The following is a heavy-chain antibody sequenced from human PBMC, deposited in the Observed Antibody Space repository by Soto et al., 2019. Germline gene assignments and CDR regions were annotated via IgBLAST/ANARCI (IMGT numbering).Heavy chain of an antibody. CDR1: GLTFSDYY. CDR3: VRELDGLDV. CDR2: ITSSGSYT. J-gene: IGHJ6*02. V-gene: IGHV3-11*05. Sequence: QEQLVESGGGSVKPGGSLRLSCAASGLTFSDYYMSWIRQAPGKWLEWVSYITSSGSYTKYADPVQGRFTTSRDNAKNLLYLHMKSLRAEDTAVDYGVRELDGLDVWGQGTTVTVAS.